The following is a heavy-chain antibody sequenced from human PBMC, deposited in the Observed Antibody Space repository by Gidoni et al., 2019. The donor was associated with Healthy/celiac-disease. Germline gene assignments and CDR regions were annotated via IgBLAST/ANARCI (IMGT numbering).Heavy chain of an antibody. J-gene: IGHJ3*02. CDR2: IYYSGST. V-gene: IGHV4-39*01. CDR1: GGSISSSSYY. CDR3: AIFDFWSGYYPRYDAFDI. Sequence: QLQLQESGPGLVKPSETLSLTCTVSGGSISSSSYYWGWIRQPPGKGLEWIGSIYYSGSTYYNPSLKSRVTISVDTTKNQFSLKLSSVTAADTAVYYCAIFDFWSGYYPRYDAFDIWGQGTMVTVSS. D-gene: IGHD3-3*01.